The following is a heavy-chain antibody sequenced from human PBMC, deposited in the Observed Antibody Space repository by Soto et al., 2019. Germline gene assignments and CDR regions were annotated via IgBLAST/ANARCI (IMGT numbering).Heavy chain of an antibody. Sequence: DVQLTESGGGLVQPGGSLRLSCGASGFSFGSDWMAWVRQAPGKGLEWVANIRKDGSQEHYADSVRGRFSVPRDNAKDYLYRRMNSLRLEDTAVYYGPGAAHYRDDCAYYAVFDSWGQGPMVTVSS. D-gene: IGHD2-21*01. CDR2: IRKDGSQE. J-gene: IGHJ3*02. CDR3: PGAAHYRDDCAYYAVFDS. CDR1: GFSFGSDW. V-gene: IGHV3-7*04.